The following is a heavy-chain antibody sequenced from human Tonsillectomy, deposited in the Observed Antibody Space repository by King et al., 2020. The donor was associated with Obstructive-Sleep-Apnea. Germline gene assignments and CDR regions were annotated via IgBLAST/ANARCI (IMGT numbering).Heavy chain of an antibody. J-gene: IGHJ4*02. CDR2: IYYRGRT. V-gene: IGHV4-59*01. Sequence: QLQESGPGLVKPSETLSLTCTVSGGSISSYYWSWIRQPPGKGLEWVGYIYYRGRTNYNPSLKSRVTISVDTSKNQFSLKLSPVTAADTAGYYCARGRYSSSWYKYWGQGTLVTVSS. D-gene: IGHD6-13*01. CDR1: GGSISSYY. CDR3: ARGRYSSSWYKY.